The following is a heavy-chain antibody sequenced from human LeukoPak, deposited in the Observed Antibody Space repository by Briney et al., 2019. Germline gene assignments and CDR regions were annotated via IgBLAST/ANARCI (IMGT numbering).Heavy chain of an antibody. CDR1: GYTFTGYY. CDR3: ARVTDRSYGSF. V-gene: IGHV1-2*02. Sequence: GASVKVSCKASGYTFTGYYMHWVRQAPGQGLEWMGWINPNSGGTNYAQKSQARVTMTRDTSISTAYMELRSLRSDDTAVYYCARVTDRSYGSFWGQGTLVTVSS. J-gene: IGHJ4*02. D-gene: IGHD5-18*01. CDR2: INPNSGGT.